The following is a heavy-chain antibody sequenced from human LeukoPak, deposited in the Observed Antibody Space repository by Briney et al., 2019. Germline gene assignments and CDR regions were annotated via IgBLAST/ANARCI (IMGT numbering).Heavy chain of an antibody. CDR1: GYTFTSYD. Sequence: GASVKVSCKASGYTFTSYDINWVRQATGQGLEWMGWMNPNSGNTGYAQKFQGRVTMTRNTSISTAYMEPSSPRSEDTAVYYCARGIRSAFLGIAVAGPDYWGQGTLVTVSS. V-gene: IGHV1-8*01. D-gene: IGHD6-19*01. CDR2: MNPNSGNT. CDR3: ARGIRSAFLGIAVAGPDY. J-gene: IGHJ4*02.